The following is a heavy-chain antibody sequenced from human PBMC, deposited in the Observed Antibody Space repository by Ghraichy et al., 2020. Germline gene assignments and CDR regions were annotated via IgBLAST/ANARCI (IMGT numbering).Heavy chain of an antibody. J-gene: IGHJ4*02. Sequence: SQTLSLTCAVYGGSFSGYYWSWIRQPPGKGLEWIGEINHSGSTNYNPSLKSRVTISVDTSKNQFSLKLSSVTAADTAVYYCARGRGSSGWYAYYWGQGTLVTVSS. V-gene: IGHV4-34*01. CDR1: GGSFSGYY. CDR2: INHSGST. CDR3: ARGRGSSGWYAYY. D-gene: IGHD6-19*01.